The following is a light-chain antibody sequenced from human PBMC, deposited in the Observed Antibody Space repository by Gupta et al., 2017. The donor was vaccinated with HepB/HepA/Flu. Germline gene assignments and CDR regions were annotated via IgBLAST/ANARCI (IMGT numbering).Light chain of an antibody. CDR3: QQEGSSPFT. CDR1: QSVSSSY. Sequence: EILLTQSPGTLSLSPGERATLSCRASQSVSSSYLAWYQQKPGQAPRLLIYGASSRATGIPDRFSGSGSGTDFTLTISILAPEDFAVYYCQQEGSSPFTFGXGTKVDIK. CDR2: GAS. J-gene: IGKJ3*01. V-gene: IGKV3-20*01.